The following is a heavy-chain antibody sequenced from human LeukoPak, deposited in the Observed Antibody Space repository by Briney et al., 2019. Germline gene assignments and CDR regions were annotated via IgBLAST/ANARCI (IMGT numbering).Heavy chain of an antibody. CDR1: GGPISSYY. J-gene: IGHJ5*02. Sequence: SETLSLTCTVSGGPISSYYWSWIRQPPGKGLEWIGYIYYSGSTNYNPSLKSRVTISVDTSKNQFSLKLSSVTAAVTAVYYCARGVYYDFWSGYWPTSEGNWFDPWGQGTLVTVSS. D-gene: IGHD3-3*01. CDR2: IYYSGST. CDR3: ARGVYYDFWSGYWPTSEGNWFDP. V-gene: IGHV4-59*01.